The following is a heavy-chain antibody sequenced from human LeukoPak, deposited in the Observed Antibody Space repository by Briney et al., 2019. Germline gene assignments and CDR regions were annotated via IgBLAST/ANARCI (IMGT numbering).Heavy chain of an antibody. CDR3: ARSGSDWYFDL. J-gene: IGHJ2*01. CDR2: IYHSGST. V-gene: IGHV4-30-2*01. D-gene: IGHD3-10*01. CDR1: GGSICSGGYY. Sequence: SETLSLTCTVSGGSICSGGYYWSWIRQPPGKGLEWIGYIYHSGSTYYNPSLKSRVTISVDRSKNQFSLKLSSVAAADTAVYYCARSGSDWYFDLWGRGTLVTVSS.